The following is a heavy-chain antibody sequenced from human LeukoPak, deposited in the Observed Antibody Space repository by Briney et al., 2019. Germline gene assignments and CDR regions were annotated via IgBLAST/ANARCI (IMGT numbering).Heavy chain of an antibody. CDR3: ARGRTLYKYGRDLGFDP. CDR2: IIPILGIA. D-gene: IGHD5-18*01. Sequence: SVKVSCKASGGTFSSYVISWVRQAPGQGLEWMGRIIPILGIANYAQKFQGRVTITADKSTSTAYMELSSLRSEDTAVYYCARGRTLYKYGRDLGFDPWGQGTLVTVSS. J-gene: IGHJ5*02. CDR1: GGTFSSYV. V-gene: IGHV1-69*04.